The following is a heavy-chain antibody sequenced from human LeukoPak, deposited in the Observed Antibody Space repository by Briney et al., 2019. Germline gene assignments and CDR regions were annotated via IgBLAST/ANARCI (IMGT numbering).Heavy chain of an antibody. J-gene: IGHJ4*02. D-gene: IGHD2-15*01. CDR2: ISGSGGST. V-gene: IGHV3-23*01. Sequence: PGGSLRLSCAASGFTFSSYAMSWVRQAPGKGLEWVSAISGSGGSTYYADSVKGRFTISRDNSKNTLYLQMNSLRAEDTVVYYCAKGSRYCSGGSCYPADYWGQGTLVTVSS. CDR1: GFTFSSYA. CDR3: AKGSRYCSGGSCYPADY.